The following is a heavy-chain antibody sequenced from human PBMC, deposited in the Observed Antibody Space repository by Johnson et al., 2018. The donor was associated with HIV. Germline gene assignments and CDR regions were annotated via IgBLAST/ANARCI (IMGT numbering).Heavy chain of an antibody. Sequence: QMLLVESGGGVVQPGRSLRLSCAASGFTFSASAMHWVRQAPGKGLEWVAVISYDGSNKYYADSVKGRFTISRDNSKDTLYLQMNSLRAEDTAVYYCARDPSYDMAHTDGFDIWGQGTMVTVSS. CDR3: ARDPSYDMAHTDGFDI. D-gene: IGHD3-22*01. V-gene: IGHV3-30*04. J-gene: IGHJ3*02. CDR1: GFTFSASA. CDR2: ISYDGSNK.